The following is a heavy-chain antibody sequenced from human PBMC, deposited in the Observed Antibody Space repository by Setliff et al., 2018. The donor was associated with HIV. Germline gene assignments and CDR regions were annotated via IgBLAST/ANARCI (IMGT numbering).Heavy chain of an antibody. Sequence: SETLSLTCAVYDGSLSSYYWSWIRQSTGKGLEWIGEINDSGTTNYNPSLKSRVTISVDTSKNQFSLKLSSVTAADTAVYYCARGVFIVVVPAAKDYYYMDVWGKGTTVTVSS. CDR3: ARGVFIVVVPAAKDYYYMDV. V-gene: IGHV4-34*01. CDR1: DGSLSSYY. D-gene: IGHD2-2*01. J-gene: IGHJ6*03. CDR2: INDSGTT.